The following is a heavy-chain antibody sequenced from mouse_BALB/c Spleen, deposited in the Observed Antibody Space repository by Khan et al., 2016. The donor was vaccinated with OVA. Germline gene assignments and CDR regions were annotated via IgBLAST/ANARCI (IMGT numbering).Heavy chain of an antibody. J-gene: IGHJ4*01. CDR1: GFTFTNYG. Sequence: QIQLVQSGPELKKPGETVQISCKASGFTFTNYGMNWVRQAPGKGLKWLGWINTYTGEPTFTDDFKGRFAFSLETSASTAYLQINSLKNEDTATXCCARVGYNRTMDFWGQGTSVTVSS. CDR2: INTYTGEP. V-gene: IGHV9-3-1*01. D-gene: IGHD2-14*01. CDR3: ARVGYNRTMDF.